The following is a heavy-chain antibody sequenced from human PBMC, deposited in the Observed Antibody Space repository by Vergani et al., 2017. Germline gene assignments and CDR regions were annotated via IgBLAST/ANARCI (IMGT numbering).Heavy chain of an antibody. Sequence: EVQLVESGGDLVQPGRSLRLSCQTSGFNFGEYGVSWVRKAPGKGLDWIGFIRSKTYGATTEYAASVRGRFTISRDDSKGIAYLQMSSLKKEDTAVYRCAVEIYDYGGSRDFDYWGQGTLVVVSS. CDR1: GFNFGEYG. CDR2: IRSKTYGATT. D-gene: IGHD4-23*01. J-gene: IGHJ4*02. V-gene: IGHV3-49*04. CDR3: AVEIYDYGGSRDFDY.